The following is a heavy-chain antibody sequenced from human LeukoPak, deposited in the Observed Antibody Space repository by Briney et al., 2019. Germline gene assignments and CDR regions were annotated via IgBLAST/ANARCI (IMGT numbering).Heavy chain of an antibody. V-gene: IGHV1-46*01. CDR3: ARDQRYYYDSSGYSPYYFDY. J-gene: IGHJ4*02. Sequence: ASVKVSCKASGYTFTSYGISWVRQAPGQGLEWMGIINPSGGSTSYAQKFQGRVTMTRDTSTSTVYMELSSLRSEDTAVYYCARDQRYYYDSSGYSPYYFDYWGQGTLVTVSS. CDR1: GYTFTSYG. D-gene: IGHD3-22*01. CDR2: INPSGGST.